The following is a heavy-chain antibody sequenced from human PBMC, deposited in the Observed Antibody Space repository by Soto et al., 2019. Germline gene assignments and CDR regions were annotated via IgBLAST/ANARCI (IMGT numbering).Heavy chain of an antibody. CDR2: ISWDGGST. J-gene: IGHJ4*02. Sequence: VQLVESGGVVVQPGGSLRLSCVASGFTFDDYTMHWVRQAPGKGLEWVSLISWDGGSTYYADSVKGRFTISRDNSKNSLYLQMNSLRTEDTALYYCAKALCGGDCYYLDYWGQGTLVTVSS. CDR3: AKALCGGDCYYLDY. D-gene: IGHD2-21*02. V-gene: IGHV3-43*01. CDR1: GFTFDDYT.